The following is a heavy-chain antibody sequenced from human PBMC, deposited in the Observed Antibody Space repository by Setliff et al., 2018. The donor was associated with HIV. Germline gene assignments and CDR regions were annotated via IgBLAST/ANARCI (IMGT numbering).Heavy chain of an antibody. CDR2: IKKDGSEK. D-gene: IGHD3-16*02. J-gene: IGHJ4*02. Sequence: PGGSLRLSCEASGFTLSNFWMSWVRQAPGKGLEWVANIKKDGSEKYYVDSVKGRFTISRDDAKNSLFLQMNSLRADDTAVYYCARRSAKSSFLYFDYWGQGALVTVSS. CDR1: GFTLSNFW. V-gene: IGHV3-7*03. CDR3: ARRSAKSSFLYFDY.